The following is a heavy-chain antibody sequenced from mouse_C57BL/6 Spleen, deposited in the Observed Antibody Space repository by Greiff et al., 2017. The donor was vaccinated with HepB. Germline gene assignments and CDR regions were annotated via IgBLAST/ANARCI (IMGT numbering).Heavy chain of an antibody. D-gene: IGHD1-1*01. V-gene: IGHV1-59*01. CDR3: ARYYYGSSRGAY. J-gene: IGHJ3*01. CDR1: GYNFTSYW. CDR2: IDPSDSYT. Sequence: VQLQQPGAELVRPGTSVKLSCKASGYNFTSYWMHWVKQRPGQGLEWIGVIDPSDSYTNYNQKFKGKATLTVDTSSSTAYMQLSSLTSEDSAVYYCARYYYGSSRGAYWGQGTLVTVSA.